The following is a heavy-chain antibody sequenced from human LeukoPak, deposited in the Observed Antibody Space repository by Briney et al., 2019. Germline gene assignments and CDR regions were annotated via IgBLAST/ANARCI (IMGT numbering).Heavy chain of an antibody. CDR2: ISSSGSTI. D-gene: IGHD5-12*01. CDR1: GFTFSSYE. J-gene: IGHJ4*02. CDR3: ATHSRYNGYDSHYFDH. V-gene: IGHV3-48*03. Sequence: GGSLRLSCAASGFTFSSYEMNWVRQAPGKGLEWVSYISSSGSTIYYADSVKGRFTISRDNAKNSLYLQMNSLRAEDTAVYYCATHSRYNGYDSHYFDHWGQGTLVTVSS.